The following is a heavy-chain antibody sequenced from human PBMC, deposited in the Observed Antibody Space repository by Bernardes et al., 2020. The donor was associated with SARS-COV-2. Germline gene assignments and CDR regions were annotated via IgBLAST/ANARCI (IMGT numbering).Heavy chain of an antibody. CDR2: INSDGSST. CDR1: GFTFSSYW. J-gene: IGHJ3*02. Sequence: GGSLRLSCAASGFTFSSYWMHWVRQAPGKGLVWVSRINSDGSSTSYADSVKGRFTISRDNAKNTLYLQMNSLRAEDTAVYYCARAHSSYDFWSGYSVAFDIWGQGTMVTVSS. V-gene: IGHV3-74*01. D-gene: IGHD3-3*01. CDR3: ARAHSSYDFWSGYSVAFDI.